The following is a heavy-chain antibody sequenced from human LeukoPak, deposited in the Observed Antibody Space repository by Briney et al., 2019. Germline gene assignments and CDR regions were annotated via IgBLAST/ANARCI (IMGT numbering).Heavy chain of an antibody. V-gene: IGHV1-2*02. Sequence: ASVKVSCMASGYXFTGYYMHWVRQAPGQGLEWMGWINPNSGGTNYAQKFQGRVTMTRDTSISTAYMELSRLRSDDTAVYYCARSDKRNWFDPWGQGTLVTVSS. CDR3: ARSDKRNWFDP. CDR1: GYXFTGYY. CDR2: INPNSGGT. J-gene: IGHJ5*02. D-gene: IGHD3-9*01.